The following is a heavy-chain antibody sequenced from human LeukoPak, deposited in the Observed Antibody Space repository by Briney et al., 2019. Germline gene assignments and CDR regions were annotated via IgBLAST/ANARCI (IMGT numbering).Heavy chain of an antibody. V-gene: IGHV3-73*01. CDR1: GFTFSGSA. Sequence: PGGSLRLSCAASGFTFSGSALHWVRQASGKGLEWVGRIRSTANGYATAYAASVKGRFTSSRGDSKNTAYLQMNSLKTEDTAVYYCTRLGGIAARPGIWGQGTMVTVSS. CDR3: TRLGGIAARPGI. J-gene: IGHJ3*02. CDR2: IRSTANGYAT. D-gene: IGHD6-13*01.